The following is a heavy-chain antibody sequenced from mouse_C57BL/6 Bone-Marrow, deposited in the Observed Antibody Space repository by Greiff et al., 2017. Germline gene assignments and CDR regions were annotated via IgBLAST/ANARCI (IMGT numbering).Heavy chain of an antibody. J-gene: IGHJ1*03. Sequence: EVQGVESGAELVKPGASVKLSCTASGFNIKDYYMHWVKQRTEQGLEWIGRIDPEDGETKYAPKFQGKATITADTSSNTAYLQLSSLTSEDTAVYYCARSVITTVVAYFWYFDVWGTGTTVTVSS. CDR3: ARSVITTVVAYFWYFDV. CDR2: IDPEDGET. V-gene: IGHV14-2*01. D-gene: IGHD1-1*01. CDR1: GFNIKDYY.